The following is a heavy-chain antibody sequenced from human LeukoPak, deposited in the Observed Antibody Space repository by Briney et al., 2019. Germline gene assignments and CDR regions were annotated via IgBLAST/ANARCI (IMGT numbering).Heavy chain of an antibody. J-gene: IGHJ1*01. Sequence: ASVKVSCKASGYTFTSYYMHWVRQAPGQGLEWMGIINPSGGSTSYAQKFQGRVTMTEDTSTDTAYMELSSLRSEDTAVYYCATGSHIMAYFQHWGQGTLVTVSS. CDR1: GYTFTSYY. CDR2: INPSGGST. D-gene: IGHD2-21*01. CDR3: ATGSHIMAYFQH. V-gene: IGHV1-46*01.